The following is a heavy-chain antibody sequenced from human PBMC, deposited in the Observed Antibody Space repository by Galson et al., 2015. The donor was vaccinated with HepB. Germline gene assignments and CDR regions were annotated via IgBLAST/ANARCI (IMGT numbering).Heavy chain of an antibody. CDR3: TTDVYYSTYWSWLDP. D-gene: IGHD2-8*02. J-gene: IGHJ5*02. Sequence: SLRLSCAASGFPFNNAWMTWVRQAPGMGLEWVGRIKSKTYGETTDYAAPVKGRFTISRDDSKNRLYLQMNSLKPEDTAVYYCTTDVYYSTYWSWLDPWGQGTLVTVSS. CDR2: IKSKTYGETT. V-gene: IGHV3-15*01. CDR1: GFPFNNAW.